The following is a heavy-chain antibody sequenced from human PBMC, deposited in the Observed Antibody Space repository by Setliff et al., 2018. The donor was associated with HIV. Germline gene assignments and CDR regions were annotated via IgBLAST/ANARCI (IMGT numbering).Heavy chain of an antibody. J-gene: IGHJ5*02. V-gene: IGHV1-3*01. Sequence: ASVKVSCKASGYIFTTYAIHWVRQAPGQRFEWMGWINAGNDNTKYSQNFQGRVTITRDTSASTAYMELSSLRSEDTAVYYCARSVRGLGEFRSSLDPWGQGTLVTVSS. CDR1: GYIFTTYA. D-gene: IGHD3-10*01. CDR3: ARSVRGLGEFRSSLDP. CDR2: INAGNDNT.